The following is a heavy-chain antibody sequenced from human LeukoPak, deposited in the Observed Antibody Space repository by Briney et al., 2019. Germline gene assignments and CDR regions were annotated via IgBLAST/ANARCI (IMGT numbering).Heavy chain of an antibody. Sequence: GGSLRLSCAASGFTFSTNWMHWVRQAPGKGLVWVSRIKGDGSITNYADSVKGRFTISRDNAKNTLYLQMDSLRAEDTAVYYCARENWYLDYWGQGSLVTVSS. CDR1: GFTFSTNW. J-gene: IGHJ4*02. D-gene: IGHD1-1*01. V-gene: IGHV3-74*01. CDR3: ARENWYLDY. CDR2: IKGDGSIT.